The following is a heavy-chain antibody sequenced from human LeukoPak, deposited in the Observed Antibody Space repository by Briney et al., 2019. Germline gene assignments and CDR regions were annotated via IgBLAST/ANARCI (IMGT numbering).Heavy chain of an antibody. CDR3: ARAGGSVGWYGTIDS. CDR1: GGSISSGSYY. CDR2: LYTSGAT. V-gene: IGHV4-61*09. D-gene: IGHD6-19*01. Sequence: SETLSLTCTVSGGSISSGSYYWTWIRQPAGKGLEWIGHLYTSGATSYNPSLQSRVTISADTSKHQFSLRLTSVTAADTAVYYCARAGGSVGWYGTIDSWGQGTLVTVSS. J-gene: IGHJ4*02.